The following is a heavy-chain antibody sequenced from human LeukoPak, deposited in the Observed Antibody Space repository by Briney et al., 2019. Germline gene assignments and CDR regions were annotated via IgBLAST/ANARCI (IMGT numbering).Heavy chain of an antibody. Sequence: SGGSLRLSCAVSGITLSNYGVSWVRQAPGKGLEWVAGISDSGGRTNYADSVKGLFTISRDNPKNTLYLQMNSLRAEDTAVYFCAKRGVVIRVILVGFHKEAYYFDSWGQGALVTVSS. CDR3: AKRGVVIRVILVGFHKEAYYFDS. CDR2: ISDSGGRT. V-gene: IGHV3-23*01. J-gene: IGHJ4*02. CDR1: GITLSNYG. D-gene: IGHD3-22*01.